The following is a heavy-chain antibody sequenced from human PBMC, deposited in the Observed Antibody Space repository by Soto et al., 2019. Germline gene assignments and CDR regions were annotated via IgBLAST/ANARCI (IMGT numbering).Heavy chain of an antibody. V-gene: IGHV3-23*01. CDR3: ANAITPLRPNYYYYYGMDV. Sequence: GGSLRLSCAASGFTFSSYAMSWVRQAPGKGLEWVSATSGSGGSTYYADSVKGRFTISRDNSKNTLYLQMNSLRAEDTAVYYCANAITPLRPNYYYYYGMDVWGQGTTVTVSS. CDR2: TSGSGGST. D-gene: IGHD4-17*01. CDR1: GFTFSSYA. J-gene: IGHJ6*02.